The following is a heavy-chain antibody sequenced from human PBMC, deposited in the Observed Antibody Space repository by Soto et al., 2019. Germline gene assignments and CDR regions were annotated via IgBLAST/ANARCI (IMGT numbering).Heavy chain of an antibody. V-gene: IGHV3-33*01. CDR2: IWYDGSNK. Sequence: QVQLVESGGGVVQPGRSLRLSCAASGFTFSSYGMHWVRQAPGKGLEWVAVIWYDGSNKDYADSVKGRFTISRDNSRNTLYLQMNSLRAEDTAVYYCARGDIVVVPAAMFSLGYWGQGTLVTVSS. D-gene: IGHD2-2*01. CDR1: GFTFSSYG. J-gene: IGHJ4*02. CDR3: ARGDIVVVPAAMFSLGY.